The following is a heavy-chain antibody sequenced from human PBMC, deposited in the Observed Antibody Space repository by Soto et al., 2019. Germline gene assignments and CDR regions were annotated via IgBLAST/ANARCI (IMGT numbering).Heavy chain of an antibody. CDR2: IWYDGSNK. J-gene: IGHJ6*02. Sequence: GGSLRLSCAASGFTFSSYGMHWVRQAPGKGLEWVAVIWYDGSNKYYADSVKGRFTISRDNSKNTLYLQMNSLRAEDTAVYYCARGGYSSTHYSYYGMDVWGQGTTVTVSS. CDR3: ARGGYSSTHYSYYGMDV. D-gene: IGHD6-13*01. CDR1: GFTFSSYG. V-gene: IGHV3-33*01.